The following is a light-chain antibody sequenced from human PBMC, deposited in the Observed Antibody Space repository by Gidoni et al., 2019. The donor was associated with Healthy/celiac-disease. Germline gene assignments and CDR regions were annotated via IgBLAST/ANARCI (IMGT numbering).Light chain of an antibody. J-gene: IGKJ5*01. CDR2: DAS. V-gene: IGKV1-33*01. CDR3: QQYDNLLPT. CDR1: QDISNY. Sequence: DIQMTQSPSSLSASVGDRVTITCQASQDISNYVNWYQQKPGKAPKLLIYDASNLETGVPSRFSGSGSGTDFTFTISSLQPEDIATYYCQQYDNLLPTFGQGTRLEIK.